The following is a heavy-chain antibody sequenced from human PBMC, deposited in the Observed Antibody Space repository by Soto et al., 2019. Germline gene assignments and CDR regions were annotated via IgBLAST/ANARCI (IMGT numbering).Heavy chain of an antibody. V-gene: IGHV1-2*04. CDR1: GYTFTGYY. J-gene: IGHJ6*02. CDR3: ARSVRVSDGMDV. D-gene: IGHD6-19*01. CDR2: INPTSGGT. Sequence: QVQLVQSGAEVKKPGASVKVSCKASGYTFTGYYMHWVRQAPGQGLEWMGWINPTSGGTNYAQKFQGWVTMTRDTSISTAYMELSRLRSDDTSVYYCARSVRVSDGMDVWGQGTTVTVSS.